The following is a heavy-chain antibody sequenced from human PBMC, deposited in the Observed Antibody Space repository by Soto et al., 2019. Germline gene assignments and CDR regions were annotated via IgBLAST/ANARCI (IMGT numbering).Heavy chain of an antibody. J-gene: IGHJ4*02. Sequence: QVQLVQSGAEVKRPGSSVKVSCKASGDTFNFYSINWVRQAPGLGLEWMGRVNPILSMSNYAQRFQGRVTMTADTPTSTAYMELGGLRSEDTAIYYCATSYGSGYRAFDFWGQGALVTVSS. D-gene: IGHD3-10*01. CDR1: GDTFNFYS. CDR2: VNPILSMS. CDR3: ATSYGSGYRAFDF. V-gene: IGHV1-69*04.